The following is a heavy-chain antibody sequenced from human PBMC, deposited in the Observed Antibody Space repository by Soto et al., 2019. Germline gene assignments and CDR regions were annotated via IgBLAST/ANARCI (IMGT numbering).Heavy chain of an antibody. V-gene: IGHV3-21*01. Sequence: EVQLVESGGGLVKPGGSLRLSCAASGFTFSTYSMNWVRQAPGKGLEWVSSISSSSSYIYYADSVKGRFTNSRDNAKNSLYLEMNSLTAEDAAVYYCARETNIADSFDCWGQGTLVTVSS. J-gene: IGHJ4*02. CDR3: ARETNIADSFDC. CDR1: GFTFSTYS. CDR2: ISSSSSYI. D-gene: IGHD3-16*02.